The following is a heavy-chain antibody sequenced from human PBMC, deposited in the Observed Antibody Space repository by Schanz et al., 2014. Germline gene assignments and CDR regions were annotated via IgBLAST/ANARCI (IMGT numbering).Heavy chain of an antibody. Sequence: EVQLLESGGGLVQPGGSLRLSCAASGFTFSAYAMTWVRQIPGKGLEWVSAISASGGTTYYADSVKGRFTISRDSSKNTLYLQMNSLRPEDTAIYYCAKNQYDDVDLSSFYFDFWGQGTLVTVSS. CDR2: ISASGGTT. CDR1: GFTFSAYA. CDR3: AKNQYDDVDLSSFYFDF. J-gene: IGHJ4*02. D-gene: IGHD3-10*02. V-gene: IGHV3-23*01.